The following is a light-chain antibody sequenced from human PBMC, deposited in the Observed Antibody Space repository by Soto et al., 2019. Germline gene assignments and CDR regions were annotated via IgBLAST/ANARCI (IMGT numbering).Light chain of an antibody. CDR1: QDVGSD. V-gene: IGKV1-17*01. CDR2: AAS. J-gene: IGKJ3*01. Sequence: GARGTITCRASQDVGSDVGWYQQKPGKAPRLLIYAASSLQSGIPARFSGSGSGTEFTLTISSLQSDDFATYYWHQDNSWPRTFGLGTKVDIK. CDR3: HQDNSWPRT.